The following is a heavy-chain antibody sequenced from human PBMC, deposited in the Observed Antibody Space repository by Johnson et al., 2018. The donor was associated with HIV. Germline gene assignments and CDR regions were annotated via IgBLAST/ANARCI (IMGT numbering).Heavy chain of an antibody. J-gene: IGHJ3*02. CDR1: GFTVSSNY. D-gene: IGHD2-2*02. V-gene: IGHV3-66*02. CDR3: ARDRLSSSSYNDAFDI. CDR2: IFSDGTT. Sequence: MQLVESGGGLVQPGGSLRLSCAASGFTVSSNYMNWVRQAPGKGLEWVSVIFSDGTTYYAGSVKGRFTISRDNSKNTLYLQMNSLRSEDTAVYYCARDRLSSSSYNDAFDIWGQGTMVTVSS.